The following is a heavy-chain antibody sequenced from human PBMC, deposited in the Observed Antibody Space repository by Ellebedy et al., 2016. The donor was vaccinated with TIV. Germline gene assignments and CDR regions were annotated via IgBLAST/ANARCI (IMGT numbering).Heavy chain of an antibody. Sequence: AASVKVSCKASGCTFSSYAISWVRQAPGQGLECMGRIIPILGIANYAQKVQGIVTITADKSTSTAYMELSRLRSEDTAVYYCARESIAATGGSSGYYPPIGFDYWGQGTLVTVSS. CDR2: IIPILGIA. J-gene: IGHJ4*02. CDR1: GCTFSSYA. V-gene: IGHV1-69*04. D-gene: IGHD3-22*01. CDR3: ARESIAATGGSSGYYPPIGFDY.